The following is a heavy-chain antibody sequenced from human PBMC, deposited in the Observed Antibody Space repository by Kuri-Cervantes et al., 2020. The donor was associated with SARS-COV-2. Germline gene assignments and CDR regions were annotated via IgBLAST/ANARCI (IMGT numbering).Heavy chain of an antibody. CDR3: ARGGRIAVAGILLPLYYYGTDV. CDR2: INHSGST. J-gene: IGHJ6*02. Sequence: GSLRLSCAVYGGSFSGYYWSWIRQPPGKGLEWIGEINHSGSTNYNPSLKSRVTISVDTSKNQFSLKLSSVTAADTAVYYCARGGRIAVAGILLPLYYYGTDVWGQGTTVTVSS. V-gene: IGHV4-34*01. D-gene: IGHD6-19*01. CDR1: GGSFSGYY.